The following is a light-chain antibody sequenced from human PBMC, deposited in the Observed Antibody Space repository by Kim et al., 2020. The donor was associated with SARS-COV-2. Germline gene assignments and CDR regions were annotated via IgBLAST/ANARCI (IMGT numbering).Light chain of an antibody. CDR2: GAS. CDR1: QSVTNN. V-gene: IGKV3-15*01. Sequence: SPGERATLSCRASQSVTNNLAWYQQKPGQAPRLLIYGASTRATGIPARFSGSGSGTEFTLTISSLQSEDFAVYYCQQYSNWPLLTFGGGTKVDIK. J-gene: IGKJ4*01. CDR3: QQYSNWPLLT.